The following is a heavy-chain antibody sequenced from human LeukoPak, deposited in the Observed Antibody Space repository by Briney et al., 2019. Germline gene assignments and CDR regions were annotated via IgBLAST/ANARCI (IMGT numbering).Heavy chain of an antibody. CDR1: GGSISSYY. Sequence: SETLSLTCIVSGGSISSYYWSWIRQPPGKGLEWIGYIYTSGSTNYNPSLKSRVTISVDTSKNQFSLKLSSVTAADTAVYYCARRGSSGSYDYWGQGTLVTVSS. CDR2: IYTSGST. V-gene: IGHV4-4*09. D-gene: IGHD1-26*01. CDR3: ARRGSSGSYDY. J-gene: IGHJ4*02.